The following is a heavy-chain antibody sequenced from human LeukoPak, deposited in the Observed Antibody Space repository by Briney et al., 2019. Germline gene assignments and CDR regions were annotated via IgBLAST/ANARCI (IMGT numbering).Heavy chain of an antibody. CDR3: AKGGDILTTYVMDV. CDR1: GFTFDDYA. Sequence: PGGSLRLSCAASGFTFDDYAMHWVRQAPGKGLEWVSGISWNSGSIGYADSVKGRFTISRDNAKNSLYLQMNSLRAEDTALYYCAKGGDILTTYVMDVWGQGTTVTVSS. J-gene: IGHJ6*02. V-gene: IGHV3-9*01. CDR2: ISWNSGSI. D-gene: IGHD3-9*01.